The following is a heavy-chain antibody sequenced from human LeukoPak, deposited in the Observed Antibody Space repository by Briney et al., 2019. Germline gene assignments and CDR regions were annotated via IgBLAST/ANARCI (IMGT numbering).Heavy chain of an antibody. CDR1: GGSISSYY. J-gene: IGHJ4*02. V-gene: IGHV4-59*12. CDR3: ASRYYYDSSGDLDY. CDR2: IYYSGST. D-gene: IGHD3-22*01. Sequence: MPSETLSLTCTVSGGSISSYYWSWIRQPPGKGLEWIGYIYYSGSTNYNPSLKSRVTISVDTSKNQFSLKLSSVTAADTAVYYCASRYYYDSSGDLDYWGQGTLVTVSS.